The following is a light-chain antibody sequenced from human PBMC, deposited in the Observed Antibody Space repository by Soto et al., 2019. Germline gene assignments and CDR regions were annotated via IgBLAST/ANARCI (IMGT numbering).Light chain of an antibody. Sequence: QSVLTQPASVSGSPGQSITISCSGSSSDVGNSNYVSWYQQHPGKAPKLLIYEVSNRPSGISDRFSGSKTGNTASLTISGLQAEDDADYYCSSYTSTSTLLFGGGTKLTVL. J-gene: IGLJ2*01. CDR3: SSYTSTSTLL. V-gene: IGLV2-14*01. CDR1: SSDVGNSNY. CDR2: EVS.